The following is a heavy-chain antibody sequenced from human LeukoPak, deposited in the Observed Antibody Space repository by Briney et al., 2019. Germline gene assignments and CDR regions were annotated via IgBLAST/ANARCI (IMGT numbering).Heavy chain of an antibody. CDR3: ARRGVSRSFDY. CDR2: ISGSGGST. CDR1: GFTFSSYA. J-gene: IGHJ4*02. Sequence: GGSLRLSCAASGFTFSSYAMSWVRQAPGKGLEWVSAISGSGGSTYYADSVKGRLTISRDNAKNSLYLQMNSLRAEDTAVYYCARRGVSRSFDYWGQGTLVTVSS. D-gene: IGHD6-13*01. V-gene: IGHV3-23*01.